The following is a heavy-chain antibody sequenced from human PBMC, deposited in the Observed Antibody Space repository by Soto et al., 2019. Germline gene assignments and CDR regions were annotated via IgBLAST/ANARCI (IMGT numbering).Heavy chain of an antibody. CDR3: AKDTRPYCSSTSCPEYGMDV. J-gene: IGHJ6*02. Sequence: GGSLRLSCAASGFTFDDYAMHWVRQAPGKGLEWVSGISWNSGSIGYADSVKGRFTISRDNAKNSLYLQMNSLRAEDTALYYCAKDTRPYCSSTSCPEYGMDVWGQGTTVTVSS. V-gene: IGHV3-9*01. CDR2: ISWNSGSI. D-gene: IGHD2-2*01. CDR1: GFTFDDYA.